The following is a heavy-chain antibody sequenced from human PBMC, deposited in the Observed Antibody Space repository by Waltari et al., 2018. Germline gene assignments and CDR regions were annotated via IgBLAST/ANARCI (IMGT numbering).Heavy chain of an antibody. CDR1: GGSISSHY. J-gene: IGHJ5*02. D-gene: IGHD2-8*01. CDR2: IYYSGST. Sequence: QVQLQESGPGLVKPSETLSLTCTVSGGSISSHYWRWIRQPPGKGLEWIGYIYYSGSTNYNPSLKSRVTISVDTSKNQFSLKLSSVTAADTAVYYCARGKEQWNWFDPWGQGTLVTVSS. CDR3: ARGKEQWNWFDP. V-gene: IGHV4-59*11.